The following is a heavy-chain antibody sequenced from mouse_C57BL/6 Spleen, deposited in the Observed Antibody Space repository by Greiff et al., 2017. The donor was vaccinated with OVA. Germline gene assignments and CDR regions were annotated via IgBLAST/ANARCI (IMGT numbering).Heavy chain of an antibody. CDR2: INPNNGGT. CDR3: ARGGYYDY. Sequence: EVQLQQSGPELVKPGASVKLSCKASGYTFTDYYMNWVKQTPGKSLEWIGDINPNNGGTSYNQKFKGKATLTVDKSSSTAYMELRSLTSEDSAVYYCARGGYYDYWGQGTTLTVSA. D-gene: IGHD2-3*01. J-gene: IGHJ2*01. V-gene: IGHV1-26*01. CDR1: GYTFTDYY.